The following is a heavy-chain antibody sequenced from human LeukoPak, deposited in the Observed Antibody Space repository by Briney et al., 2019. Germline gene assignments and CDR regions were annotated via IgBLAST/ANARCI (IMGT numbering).Heavy chain of an antibody. CDR2: IKHDGSEK. CDR3: ARDASGYYYTSGLIDY. J-gene: IGHJ4*02. V-gene: IGHV3-7*01. CDR1: GFTFSGYW. D-gene: IGHD3-22*01. Sequence: GGSLRLSCAASGFTFSGYWMTWVRQAPGKGLEWVANIKHDGSEKYYVDSVKGRFTISRDNAKNSLYLQMNSLRAEDTAFYYCARDASGYYYTSGLIDYWGQGTLVTVSS.